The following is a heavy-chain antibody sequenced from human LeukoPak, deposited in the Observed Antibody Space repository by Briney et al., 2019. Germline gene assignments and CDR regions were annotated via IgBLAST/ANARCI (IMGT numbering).Heavy chain of an antibody. D-gene: IGHD4-17*01. J-gene: IGHJ3*02. CDR1: GFTFSSYA. CDR2: ISGSGGST. Sequence: PGGSLRLSCAASGFTFSSYAMSWVRQAPGKGLEWVSAISGSGGSTYYADSVKGRFTISRDNSKNTLYLQMNSLRAEDTAVYYCAKDRSETTVTTCAFDIWGQGTMVTVSS. V-gene: IGHV3-23*01. CDR3: AKDRSETTVTTCAFDI.